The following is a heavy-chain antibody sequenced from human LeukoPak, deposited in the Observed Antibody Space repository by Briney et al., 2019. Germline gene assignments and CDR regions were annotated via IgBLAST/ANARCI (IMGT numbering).Heavy chain of an antibody. CDR2: ISAYNGYT. D-gene: IGHD4-23*01. CDR1: GYTFTNYG. CDR3: ARDKAVTTEVTQYFQH. Sequence: ASVKVSCKASGYTFTNYGISWVRQAPGQGLEWMGWISAYNGYTDYAQNLQFRVTMTTDTSTSTAYMELRSLRSDDTVVYYCARDKAVTTEVTQYFQHWGQGTLVTVSS. J-gene: IGHJ1*01. V-gene: IGHV1-18*01.